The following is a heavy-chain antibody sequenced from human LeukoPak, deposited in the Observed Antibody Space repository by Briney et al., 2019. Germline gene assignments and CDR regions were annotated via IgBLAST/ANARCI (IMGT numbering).Heavy chain of an antibody. V-gene: IGHV4-59*12. CDR2: IYYSGST. D-gene: IGHD2-2*01. CDR1: GGSISSYY. Sequence: SETLSLTCTVSGGSISSYYWSWSRQPPGKGLEWIGYIYYSGSTNYNPSLKSRVTISVDTSKNQFSLKLSSVTAADTAVYYCASTERCSTTCPLDYWGQGTLVTVSS. J-gene: IGHJ4*02. CDR3: ASTERCSTTCPLDY.